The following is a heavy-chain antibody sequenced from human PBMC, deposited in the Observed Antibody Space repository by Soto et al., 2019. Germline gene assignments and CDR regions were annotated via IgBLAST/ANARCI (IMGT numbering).Heavy chain of an antibody. J-gene: IGHJ4*02. CDR2: INHSGST. CDR1: GGYCGGYY. CDR3: STGRWPRAARTRGFDY. V-gene: IGHV4-34*01. Sequence: SETQSVTSAVEGGYCGGYYWSWIRQTPGKGLEWIGEINHSGSTNHNPSLKSRVTISVDTSKTQFSLKLSSVTAADTAVYYFSTGRWPRAARTRGFDYSGQGTLVTVSS. D-gene: IGHD6-6*01.